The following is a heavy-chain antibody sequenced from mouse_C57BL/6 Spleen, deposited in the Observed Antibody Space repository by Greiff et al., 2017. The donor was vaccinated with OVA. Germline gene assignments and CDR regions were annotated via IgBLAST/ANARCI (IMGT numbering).Heavy chain of an antibody. CDR3: ARRQQGTY. Sequence: VQLQQPGAELVKPGASVKLSCKASGYTFTSYWMQWVKQRPGQGLEWIGEIDPSDSYTNYNQKFKGKATLTVDTSSSTAYMQLSSLTSEDSAVYYCARRQQGTYWGQGTLVTVSA. D-gene: IGHD3-2*01. V-gene: IGHV1-50*01. J-gene: IGHJ3*01. CDR2: IDPSDSYT. CDR1: GYTFTSYW.